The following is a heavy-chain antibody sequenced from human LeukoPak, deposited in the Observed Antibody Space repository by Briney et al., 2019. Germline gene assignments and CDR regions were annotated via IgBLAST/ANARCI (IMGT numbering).Heavy chain of an antibody. Sequence: TGGSLRLSCAASGFTFSDYYMSWIRQAPGKGLEWVSYISSSSSYTNYADSVKGRFTISRDNAKNSLYLQMNSLRAEDTAVYYCARAGNLGIWALDYWGRGTLVTVSS. V-gene: IGHV3-11*05. J-gene: IGHJ4*02. CDR3: ARAGNLGIWALDY. CDR2: ISSSSSYT. CDR1: GFTFSDYY. D-gene: IGHD1-7*01.